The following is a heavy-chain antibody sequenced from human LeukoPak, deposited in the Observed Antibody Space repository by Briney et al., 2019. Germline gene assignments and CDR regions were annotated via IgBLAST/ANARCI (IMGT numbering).Heavy chain of an antibody. D-gene: IGHD6-13*01. CDR2: IYTSGST. V-gene: IGHV4-61*02. Sequence: PSQTLSLTCTVSGGSISSGSYYWSWIRQPAGKGLEWIGRIYTSGSTNYNPSLKSRVTISVDTSKNQFSLKLSSVTAAGTAVYYCARDPVEAAAGSKEAFDIWGQGTMVAVSS. J-gene: IGHJ3*02. CDR1: GGSISSGSYY. CDR3: ARDPVEAAAGSKEAFDI.